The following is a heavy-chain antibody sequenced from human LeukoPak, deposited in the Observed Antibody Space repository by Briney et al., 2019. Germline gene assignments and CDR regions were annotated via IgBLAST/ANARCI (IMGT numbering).Heavy chain of an antibody. CDR1: GYTFTSYG. D-gene: IGHD3-10*01. CDR2: ISAYNGNT. V-gene: IGHV1-18*01. CDR3: ARADMVRGVINWFDP. J-gene: IGHJ5*02. Sequence: ASVNVSCKASGYTFTSYGISWARQAPGQGLEWMGWISAYNGNTNYAQKLQGRVTMTTDTSTSTAYMELRSLRSDDTAVYYCARADMVRGVINWFDPWGQGTLVTVSS.